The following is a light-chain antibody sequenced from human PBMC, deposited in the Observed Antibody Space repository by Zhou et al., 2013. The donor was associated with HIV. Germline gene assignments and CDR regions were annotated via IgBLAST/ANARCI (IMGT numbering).Light chain of an antibody. Sequence: IQMTQSPSTLSASVGDTVTITCRSSQDIGSSLAWYQQKPGQAPQLLIYGASSLRSGVPLRFSGSGSGTLFTLTISSLQPGDFASYYCQQFSDYPYTFGQGTKLDI. CDR3: QQFSDYPYT. V-gene: IGKV1D-13*01. CDR1: QDIGSS. J-gene: IGKJ2*01. CDR2: GAS.